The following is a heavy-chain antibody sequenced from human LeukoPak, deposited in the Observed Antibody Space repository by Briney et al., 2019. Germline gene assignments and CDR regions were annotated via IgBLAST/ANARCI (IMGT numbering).Heavy chain of an antibody. CDR3: ARAFSFYGDGYHAFDI. Sequence: GASVKVSCKASGYTFTSYGISWVRQAPGQGLEWMGWISAYNGNTNYAQKLQGRVTMTTDTSTSTAYMELRSLRSDDTAVYYCARAFSFYGDGYHAFDIWGQGTMVTVSS. CDR1: GYTFTSYG. V-gene: IGHV1-18*01. CDR2: ISAYNGNT. J-gene: IGHJ3*02. D-gene: IGHD4-17*01.